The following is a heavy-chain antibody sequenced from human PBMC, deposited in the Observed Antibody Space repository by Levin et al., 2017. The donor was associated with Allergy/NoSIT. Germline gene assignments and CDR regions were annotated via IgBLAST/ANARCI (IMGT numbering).Heavy chain of an antibody. J-gene: IGHJ4*02. CDR3: GRDNGSNPGVEYDPFNY. Sequence: GESLKISCKASGDTLTSHGISWVRQVPGQGLQWMGWISGYNGVTSYAQTFKDRITMTTDTSANTAYLEVRSLRSDDTAVYFCGRDNGSNPGVEYDPFNYWGQGTPVTVSS. V-gene: IGHV1-18*01. CDR1: GDTLTSHG. CDR2: ISGYNGVT. D-gene: IGHD2-8*01.